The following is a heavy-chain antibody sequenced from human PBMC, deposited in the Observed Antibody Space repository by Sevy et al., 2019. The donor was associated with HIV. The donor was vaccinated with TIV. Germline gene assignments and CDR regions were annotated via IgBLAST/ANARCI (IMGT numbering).Heavy chain of an antibody. CDR2: ISGSGGST. Sequence: GGSLRLSCAASGFTFNSYAMPWVRVAPGRGLEWVSIISGSGGSTHYADSVKGRFAISRDNSKNTLYLQMNSLRAEDTAVYYCAKAVFPAARPYYYYGMDVWGQRTTVTVSS. J-gene: IGHJ6*02. CDR3: AKAVFPAARPYYYYGMDV. V-gene: IGHV3-23*01. CDR1: GFTFNSYA. D-gene: IGHD2-2*02.